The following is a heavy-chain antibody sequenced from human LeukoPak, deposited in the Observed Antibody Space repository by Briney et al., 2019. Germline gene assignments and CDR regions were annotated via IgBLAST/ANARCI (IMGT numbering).Heavy chain of an antibody. V-gene: IGHV3-48*03. J-gene: IGHJ5*02. CDR3: AKSSSSWYQASDP. Sequence: GGSLRLSCAASGFTFSSYEMNWVRQAPGKGLEWVSYISSSGSTIYYADSVKGRFTISRDNSKNTLYLQMNSLRAEDTAVYYCAKSSSSWYQASDPWGQGTLVTVSS. D-gene: IGHD6-13*01. CDR1: GFTFSSYE. CDR2: ISSSGSTI.